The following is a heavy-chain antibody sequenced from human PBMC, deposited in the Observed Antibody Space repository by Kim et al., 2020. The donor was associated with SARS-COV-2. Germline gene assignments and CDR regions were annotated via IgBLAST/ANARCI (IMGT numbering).Heavy chain of an antibody. CDR3: ARADTAMADYYGMDV. D-gene: IGHD5-18*01. CDR2: INPSGGST. CDR1: GYTFTSYY. Sequence: ASVKVSCKASGYTFTSYYMHWVRQAPGQGLEWMGIINPSGGSTSYAQKFQGRVTMTRDTSTSTVYMELSSLRSEDTAVYYCARADTAMADYYGMDVWGQGTTVTVSS. V-gene: IGHV1-46*01. J-gene: IGHJ6*02.